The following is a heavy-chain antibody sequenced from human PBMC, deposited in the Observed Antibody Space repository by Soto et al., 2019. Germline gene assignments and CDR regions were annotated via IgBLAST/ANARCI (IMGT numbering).Heavy chain of an antibody. CDR3: ARQETAMGTPAR. J-gene: IGHJ4*02. D-gene: IGHD5-18*01. Sequence: SETLSLTCTVSGGSVSSGSYSWSWLRQPPGKGLEWIGYIYYSGSTNYNPSLKSRVTISVHTSKNQFSLKLSSVTAADTAVYYCARQETAMGTPARWGQGTLVTVSS. V-gene: IGHV4-61*01. CDR1: GGSVSSGSYS. CDR2: IYYSGST.